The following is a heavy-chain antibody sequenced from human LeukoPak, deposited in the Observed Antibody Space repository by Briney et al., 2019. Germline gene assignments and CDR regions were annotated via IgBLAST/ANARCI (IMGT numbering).Heavy chain of an antibody. D-gene: IGHD2-2*01. V-gene: IGHV3-23*01. CDR3: AKDPGVVPAHYFDY. CDR1: GFTFSSYA. J-gene: IGHJ4*02. CDR2: TGSTAVST. Sequence: RPGGSLTLACAASGFTFSSYAMNWVRQAPGRGLEWVSGTGSTAVSTFYADSVKGRFTVSRDNSKNTLSLQMNSLRAEDTAVYYCAKDPGVVPAHYFDYWGQGTLVTVSS.